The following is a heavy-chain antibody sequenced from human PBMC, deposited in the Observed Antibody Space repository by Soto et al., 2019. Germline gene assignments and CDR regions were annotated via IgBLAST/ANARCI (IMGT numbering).Heavy chain of an antibody. Sequence: ASVKVSCKASGYTFTSYAMHWVRQAPGQRLEWMGWINAGNGNTKYSQKFQGRVTITRDTSASTAYMELSSLRSEDTAVYYSARSGGYCSSTSCYDFDYWGQGTLVTVSS. CDR3: ARSGGYCSSTSCYDFDY. CDR1: GYTFTSYA. V-gene: IGHV1-3*01. J-gene: IGHJ4*02. D-gene: IGHD2-2*03. CDR2: INAGNGNT.